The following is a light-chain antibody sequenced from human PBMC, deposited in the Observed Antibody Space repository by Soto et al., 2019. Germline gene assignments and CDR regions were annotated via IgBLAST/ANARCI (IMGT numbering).Light chain of an antibody. V-gene: IGKV3-11*01. CDR1: QSVSSY. J-gene: IGKJ4*01. CDR3: QQRSKWLT. Sequence: EIVMTQSPATLSVSPGERATLSCRASQSVSSYLAWYQQKPGQAPRLLIFDASNRATGIPARFSGSGSGTDFTLTISSLEPEDSAVYYCQQRSKWLTFGGGTKVDIK. CDR2: DAS.